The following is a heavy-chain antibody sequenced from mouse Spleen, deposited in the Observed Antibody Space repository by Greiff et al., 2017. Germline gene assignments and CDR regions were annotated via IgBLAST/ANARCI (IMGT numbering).Heavy chain of an antibody. CDR3: AREVGY. V-gene: IGHV1-69*01. D-gene: IGHD1-1*02. J-gene: IGHJ2*01. Sequence: QVQLQQPGAELVMPGASVKLSCTASGYTFTSYWMHWVKQRPGQGLEWIGEIDPSDSYTNYNQKFKGKATLTVDKSSSTAYMQLSSLTSEDSAVYYCAREVGYWGQGTTLTVSS. CDR2: IDPSDSYT. CDR1: GYTFTSYW.